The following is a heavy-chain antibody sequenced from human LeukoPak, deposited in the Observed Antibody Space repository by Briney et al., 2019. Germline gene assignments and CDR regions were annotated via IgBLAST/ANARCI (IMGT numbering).Heavy chain of an antibody. D-gene: IGHD5-24*01. V-gene: IGHV3-23*01. CDR2: ISGSGGST. CDR1: GFTFSSYA. J-gene: IGHJ4*02. CDR3: AKAPRRDGSNFDY. Sequence: GGSLRLSCAASGFTFSSYAMSCVRQAPGKGLEWVSAISGSGGSTYYADSVKGRFTISRDNSKNTLYLQMNSLRAEDTAVYYCAKAPRRDGSNFDYWGQGTLVTVSS.